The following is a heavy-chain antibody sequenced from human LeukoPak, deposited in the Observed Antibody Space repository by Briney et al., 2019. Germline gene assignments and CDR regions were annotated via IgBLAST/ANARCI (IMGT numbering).Heavy chain of an antibody. D-gene: IGHD3-10*01. CDR1: GFTFDDYA. V-gene: IGHV3-43D*03. Sequence: PGGSLRLSCAASGFTFDDYAMHWVRQAPGKGLEWVSLISWDGGGTYSADTVKGRFTISRDNSKNSLYLQMNSLRAEDTALYYCAKDMAAYYYASGNIDYWGQGTLVTVSS. J-gene: IGHJ4*02. CDR2: ISWDGGGT. CDR3: AKDMAAYYYASGNIDY.